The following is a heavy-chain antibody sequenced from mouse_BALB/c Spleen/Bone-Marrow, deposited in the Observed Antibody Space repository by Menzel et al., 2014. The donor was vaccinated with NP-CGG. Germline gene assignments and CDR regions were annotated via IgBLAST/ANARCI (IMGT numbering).Heavy chain of an antibody. CDR1: GFNIKDTY. CDR3: ARYDYGVYFDY. D-gene: IGHD2-4*01. V-gene: IGHV14-3*02. CDR2: IDPANGNT. Sequence: EVQLVESGAEFVKPGASVKLSCTASGFNIKDTYMHWVKQRPEQGLEWIGRIDPANGNTKYDPKFQGKTTITADTSSNTAYLQLSSLTSEDTAVYYCARYDYGVYFDYWGQGTTLTVSS. J-gene: IGHJ2*01.